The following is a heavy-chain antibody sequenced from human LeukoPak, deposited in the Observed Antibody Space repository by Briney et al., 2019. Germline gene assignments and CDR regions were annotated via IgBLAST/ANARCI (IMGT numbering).Heavy chain of an antibody. CDR3: ARAPKSYSSGWYYLDY. J-gene: IGHJ4*02. V-gene: IGHV3-66*01. CDR2: IYSGGST. CDR1: GFTVSSNY. Sequence: GGSLRLSCAASGFTVSSNYMSWVRQAPGKGLEWVSVIYSGGSTYYADSVKGRFTISRDNSKNTLYLQMNSLRAEDTAVYYCARAPKSYSSGWYYLDYWGQGTLVTVSS. D-gene: IGHD6-19*01.